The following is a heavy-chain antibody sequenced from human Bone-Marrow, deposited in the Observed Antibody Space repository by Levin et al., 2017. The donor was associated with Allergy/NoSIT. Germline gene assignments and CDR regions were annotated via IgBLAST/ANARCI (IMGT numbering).Heavy chain of an antibody. CDR1: GFTFSNAW. D-gene: IGHD3-10*01. Sequence: PGESLKISCAASGFTFSNAWMSWVRQAPGKGLEWVGRIKSKTDGGTTDYAAPVKGRFTISRDDSKNTLYLQMNSLKTEDTAVYYCTTGYGLWFGELAEFDPWGQGTLVTVSS. CDR3: TTGYGLWFGELAEFDP. CDR2: IKSKTDGGTT. J-gene: IGHJ5*02. V-gene: IGHV3-15*01.